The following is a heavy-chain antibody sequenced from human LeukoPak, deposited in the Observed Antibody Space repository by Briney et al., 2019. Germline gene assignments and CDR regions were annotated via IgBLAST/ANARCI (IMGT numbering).Heavy chain of an antibody. Sequence: PSQTLSLTCAVSGGSISSGGYSWSWIRQPPGKGLEWIGYIYHSGSTYYNPSLKSRVTISVDRSKNQFSLKLSSVTAADTAVYYCARGGLLWFGDFDYWSQGTLVTVSS. CDR3: ARGGLLWFGDFDY. CDR2: IYHSGST. V-gene: IGHV4-30-2*01. J-gene: IGHJ4*02. D-gene: IGHD3-10*01. CDR1: GGSISSGGYS.